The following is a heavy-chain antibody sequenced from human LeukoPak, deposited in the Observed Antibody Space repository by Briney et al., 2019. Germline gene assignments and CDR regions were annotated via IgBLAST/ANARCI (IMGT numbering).Heavy chain of an antibody. D-gene: IGHD2-15*01. CDR1: GGTFSSYA. J-gene: IGHJ5*02. CDR3: ASGSRIYNWFDP. V-gene: IGHV1-69*05. CDR2: IIPIFGTA. Sequence: SVKVSCKASGGTFSSYAISWVRQTPGQGLEWMGGIIPIFGTANYAQKFQGRVTITTDESTSTAYMELSSLRSEDTAVYYCASGSRIYNWFDPWGQGTLVTVSS.